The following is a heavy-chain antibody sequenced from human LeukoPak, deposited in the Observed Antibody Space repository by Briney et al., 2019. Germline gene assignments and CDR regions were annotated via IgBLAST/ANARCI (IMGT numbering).Heavy chain of an antibody. V-gene: IGHV3-7*01. Sequence: GGSLRLSCAASGFTFSNYGMHWVRQAPGKGREWVANINQGGSVKYYVDSVKGRFTISRDDAESSLYVQMNSLRDEDTAVYYCARFGYSGWNLEYWGQGTLVTVSS. CDR3: ARFGYSGWNLEY. D-gene: IGHD5-12*01. J-gene: IGHJ4*02. CDR1: GFTFSNYG. CDR2: INQGGSVK.